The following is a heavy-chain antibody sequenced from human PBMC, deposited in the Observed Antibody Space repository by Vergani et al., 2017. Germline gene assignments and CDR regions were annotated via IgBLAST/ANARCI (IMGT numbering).Heavy chain of an antibody. CDR3: ARQRPGSGWSPGDFDD. Sequence: QLQLQQSGPGLVKPSETLFLTCTVSADSIISGSYYWGWIRQPPGKSLEWIGSIYYSGLTYYNPSLKSRVAISVDTSKNQFSLKVTSVTAADTAVDVCARQRPGSGWSPGDFDDWGQGILVTVAS. V-gene: IGHV4-39*01. D-gene: IGHD6-19*01. J-gene: IGHJ4*02. CDR1: ADSIISGSYY. CDR2: IYYSGLT.